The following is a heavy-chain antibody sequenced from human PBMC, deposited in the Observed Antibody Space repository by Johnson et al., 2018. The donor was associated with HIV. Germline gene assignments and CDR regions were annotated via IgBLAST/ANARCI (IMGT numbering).Heavy chain of an antibody. Sequence: QVQLVESGGGLVKPGGSLRLSCAPSGFTFSDYYMSWMRQAPGQGLEWVSYISSSGSNIYKADSVKGRFTISRDNAKNSLFLQMNSLRAEDTAVYYCARVGANFDALDIWGQGTMVTVSS. J-gene: IGHJ3*02. CDR2: ISSSGSNI. CDR3: ARVGANFDALDI. V-gene: IGHV3-11*04. CDR1: GFTFSDYY. D-gene: IGHD4/OR15-4a*01.